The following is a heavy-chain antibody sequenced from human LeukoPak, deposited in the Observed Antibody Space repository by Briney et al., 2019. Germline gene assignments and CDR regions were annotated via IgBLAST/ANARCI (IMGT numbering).Heavy chain of an antibody. D-gene: IGHD6-6*01. CDR3: ARHIIEYSSSALFDY. CDR2: IHTRGNT. Sequence: KPSETLSLTCTVSGGSIRSYHWSWIRQPAGKGLEWIGRIHTRGNTNYNPSLKSRVTISVDTSKNQFSLKLSSVTAADTAVYYCARHIIEYSSSALFDYWGQGTLVTVSS. CDR1: GGSIRSYH. V-gene: IGHV4-4*07. J-gene: IGHJ4*02.